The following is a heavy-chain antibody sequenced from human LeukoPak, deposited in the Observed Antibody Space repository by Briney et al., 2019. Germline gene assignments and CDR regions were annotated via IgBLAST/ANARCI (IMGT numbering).Heavy chain of an antibody. D-gene: IGHD6-19*01. Sequence: GGSLRLSCAASGFTFSTYWMSWVRQAPGKGLEWVANIKQDGSEKYYVDSVKGRFTISRDNAKNSLYLQMNSLRAEDTAVYYCAKDIGRIAVAGNYFDYWGQGTLVTVSS. CDR2: IKQDGSEK. J-gene: IGHJ4*02. V-gene: IGHV3-7*01. CDR1: GFTFSTYW. CDR3: AKDIGRIAVAGNYFDY.